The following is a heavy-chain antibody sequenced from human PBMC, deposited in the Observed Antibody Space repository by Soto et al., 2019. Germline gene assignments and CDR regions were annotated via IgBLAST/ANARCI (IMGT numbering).Heavy chain of an antibody. CDR1: GFTFSSYA. D-gene: IGHD6-13*01. Sequence: CSASGFTFSSYAMHWVRQAPGKGLEYVSAISSNGGSTYYADSVKGRFTISRDNSKNTLYLQMSSLRAEDTAVYYCVKDPLPYSSSWRINWFDPWGQGTLVTVSS. V-gene: IGHV3-64D*08. CDR2: ISSNGGST. J-gene: IGHJ5*02. CDR3: VKDPLPYSSSWRINWFDP.